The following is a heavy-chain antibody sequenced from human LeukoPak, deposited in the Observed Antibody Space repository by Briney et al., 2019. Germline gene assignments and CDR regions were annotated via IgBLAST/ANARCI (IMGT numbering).Heavy chain of an antibody. CDR1: GGSINSYY. D-gene: IGHD6-19*01. V-gene: IGHV4-59*01. CDR2: IYYSGST. Sequence: SETLSLTCTVSGGSINSYYWSWIRQPPGKGLEWGGYIYYSGSTNYKPSLKRRVTISVDTSKNQFSLKVSSVTAADTAVYYCASSRSSSGWSLIDYWGQGALVTVSS. CDR3: ASSRSSSGWSLIDY. J-gene: IGHJ4*02.